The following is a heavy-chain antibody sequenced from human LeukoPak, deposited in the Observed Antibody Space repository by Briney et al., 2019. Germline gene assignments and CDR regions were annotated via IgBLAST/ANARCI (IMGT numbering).Heavy chain of an antibody. D-gene: IGHD2-2*01. J-gene: IGHJ4*02. CDR3: TSICSSSSCYLDY. V-gene: IGHV3-30*03. CDR1: GFTFNNYG. Sequence: GRSLRLSCADSGFTFNNYGMHWVRQAPGKGLEWVAVMSFDGSNKYYADSVKGRFTISRDNPRNTLYLQMNSLRVEDTAVYYCTSICSSSSCYLDYWGQGTLVTVSS. CDR2: MSFDGSNK.